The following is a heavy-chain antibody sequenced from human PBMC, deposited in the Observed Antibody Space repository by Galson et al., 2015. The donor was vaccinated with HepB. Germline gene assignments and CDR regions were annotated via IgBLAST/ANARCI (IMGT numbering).Heavy chain of an antibody. CDR2: INGGNGYT. Sequence: SVKVSCKASGDTFINYDINWVRQAPGQRPEWMGWINGGNGYTEYSQKFKGRVTITRDTSANTVYMKLSSLRSEDTAVYYCARWSPSGASDDALDVWGKGTAVTVSS. D-gene: IGHD1-26*01. J-gene: IGHJ3*01. V-gene: IGHV1-3*01. CDR1: GDTFINYD. CDR3: ARWSPSGASDDALDV.